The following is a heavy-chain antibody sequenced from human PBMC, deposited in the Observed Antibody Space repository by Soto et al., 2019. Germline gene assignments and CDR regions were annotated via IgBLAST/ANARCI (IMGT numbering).Heavy chain of an antibody. Sequence: ASVKVSCKASGYTFTSYDINWVRQATGQGPEWMGWMSPNTGTIVYAQKFQGRVTMTRNNSTSTAYMTLSSLRSEDTAVYYCARDRTGIKKYEAFDIWGQGTTGNVSS. V-gene: IGHV1-8*01. CDR3: ARDRTGIKKYEAFDI. CDR2: MSPNTGTI. CDR1: GYTFTSYD. J-gene: IGHJ3*02. D-gene: IGHD1-20*01.